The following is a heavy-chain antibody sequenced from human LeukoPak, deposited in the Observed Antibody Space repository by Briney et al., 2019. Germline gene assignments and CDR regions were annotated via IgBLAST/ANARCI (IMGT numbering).Heavy chain of an antibody. CDR1: GGSVTSSNYF. CDR3: ARQRFWISYPLDD. V-gene: IGHV4-39*01. CDR2: FFYSGHT. D-gene: IGHD3-3*01. J-gene: IGHJ4*02. Sequence: SETLSLTSALSGGSVTSSNYFWAWIRQPPGRGLEWVGTFFYSGHTYNNPSLKSRVTISADASKNQLSLKLTTVTAKDTAVYYGARQRFWISYPLDDGGPGVLVAVPS.